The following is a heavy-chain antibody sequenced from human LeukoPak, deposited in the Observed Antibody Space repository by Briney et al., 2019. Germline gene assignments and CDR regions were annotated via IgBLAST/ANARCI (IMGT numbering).Heavy chain of an antibody. Sequence: GGSLRLSCAASGFTFSSYAMSWVRQAPGKGLEWVAAISGSGGSTYYADSVKGRFTISRDNSKNTLYLQMNSLRAEDTALYYCAKDRSQLVRQYYFDYWGQGTLVTVSS. CDR1: GFTFSSYA. CDR3: AKDRSQLVRQYYFDY. D-gene: IGHD6-13*01. CDR2: ISGSGGST. V-gene: IGHV3-23*01. J-gene: IGHJ4*02.